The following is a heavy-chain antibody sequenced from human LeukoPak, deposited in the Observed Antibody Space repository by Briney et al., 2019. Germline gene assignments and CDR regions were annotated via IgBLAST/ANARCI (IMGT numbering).Heavy chain of an antibody. CDR3: ARGDLTFWGFPH. CDR2: VNTDGGHT. V-gene: IGHV3-74*01. Sequence: PGGSLRLSCAASGFTFSSYWMHWVRQAPGKGLMWVSRVNTDGGHTNYADSVEGRFTISRDNAKNTLYLQMNSLRAEDTAIYYCARGDLTFWGFPHWGQGALVTVSS. D-gene: IGHD7-27*01. J-gene: IGHJ4*02. CDR1: GFTFSSYW.